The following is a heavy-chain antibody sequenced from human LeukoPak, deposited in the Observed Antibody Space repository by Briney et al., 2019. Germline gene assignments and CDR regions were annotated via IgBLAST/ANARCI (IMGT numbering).Heavy chain of an antibody. J-gene: IGHJ4*02. Sequence: PSETLSLTCTVSGGSISSSSYYWGWIRQPPGKGLEWIGSIYYSGSTYYNPSLKSRVTISVDTSKNQFSLKLSSVTAADTAVYYCARDQRYSSGWYHGGRGTFDYWGQGTLVTVSS. CDR2: IYYSGST. D-gene: IGHD6-19*01. V-gene: IGHV4-39*07. CDR3: ARDQRYSSGWYHGGRGTFDY. CDR1: GGSISSSSYY.